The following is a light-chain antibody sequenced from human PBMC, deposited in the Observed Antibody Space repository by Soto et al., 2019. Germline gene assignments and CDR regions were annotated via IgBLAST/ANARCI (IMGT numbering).Light chain of an antibody. V-gene: IGKV3-15*01. J-gene: IGKJ2*01. Sequence: EIVMTQSPATLSVSPGERATLSCRASQSVSSSLAWYQQKPGQAPRLLIYGASTRATGIPARFSGSGSGTEFTLTISSLQSGDFAVYYCQQYNNWPPYTFGQGTKLEIK. CDR2: GAS. CDR3: QQYNNWPPYT. CDR1: QSVSSS.